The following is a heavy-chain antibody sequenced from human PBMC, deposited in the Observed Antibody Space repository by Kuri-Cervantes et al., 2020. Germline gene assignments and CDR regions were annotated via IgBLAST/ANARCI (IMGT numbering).Heavy chain of an antibody. CDR1: GFTFSSYS. J-gene: IGHJ5*02. D-gene: IGHD3-10*01. CDR3: ARAYEYYGSFGFDP. Sequence: GGSLRLSCAVSGFTFSSYSMNWVRQAPGKGLEWVSYISNSGRTIYYADSVKGRFTISRDNAKNSLYLQMNSLRAEDTAVYYCARAYEYYGSFGFDPWGQGTLVTVSS. CDR2: ISNSGRTI. V-gene: IGHV3-48*01.